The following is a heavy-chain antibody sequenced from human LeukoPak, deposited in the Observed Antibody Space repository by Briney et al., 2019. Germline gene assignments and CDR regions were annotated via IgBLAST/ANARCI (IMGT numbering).Heavy chain of an antibody. CDR1: GGSISSGGYY. CDR3: ARANLTTAPDY. CDR2: IYHSGST. D-gene: IGHD3-22*01. V-gene: IGHV4-30-2*01. Sequence: SETLSLTCTVSGGSISSGGYYWRWIRQPPGKGLEWIGYIYHSGSTYYNPSLKSRVTISVDRSKNQFSLKLSSVTAADTAVYYCARANLTTAPDYWGQGTLVTVSS. J-gene: IGHJ4*02.